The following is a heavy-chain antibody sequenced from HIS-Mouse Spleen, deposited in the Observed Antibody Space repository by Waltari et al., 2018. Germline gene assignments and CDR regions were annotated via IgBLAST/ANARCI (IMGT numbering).Heavy chain of an antibody. CDR2: IDWDDDK. V-gene: IGHV2-5*02. J-gene: IGHJ4*02. CDR3: AHSQHWGFGD. CDR1: GFSLSTSGVG. D-gene: IGHD7-27*01. Sequence: QITLKESGPTLVKPTQTLTLTCTFSGFSLSTSGVGVGWIRQPPGKALEWLALIDWDDDKRYSPSLQSRLTITKDTSKNQVVLTTTNMSPVDTATYYCAHSQHWGFGDWGQGTLVTVSS.